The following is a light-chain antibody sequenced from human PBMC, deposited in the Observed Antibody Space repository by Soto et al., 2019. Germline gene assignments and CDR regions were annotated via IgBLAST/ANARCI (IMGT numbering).Light chain of an antibody. Sequence: QSALTQPPSASWSPGQSVAIPCTGTSSDVGGYNYVSWYQQHPGKAPKLMIYEVNKRPSGVPDRFSGSKSGNTASLTVSGLQAEDEADYYCSSYAGSSNVFGTGTKVTVL. J-gene: IGLJ1*01. CDR1: SSDVGGYNY. CDR3: SSYAGSSNV. CDR2: EVN. V-gene: IGLV2-8*01.